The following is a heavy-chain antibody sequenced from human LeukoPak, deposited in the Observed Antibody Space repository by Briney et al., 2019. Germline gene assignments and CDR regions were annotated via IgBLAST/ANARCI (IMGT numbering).Heavy chain of an antibody. CDR2: ISGSGGST. V-gene: IGHV3-23*01. Sequence: QPGGSLRLSCAASGFTFSSYDMNWIRQAPGKGLEWVSAISGSGGSTYYADSVKGRFTISRDNSKNTLYLQMNSLRAEDTAVYYCAKGGISLGYCSSTSCYPDSNYYYYGMDVWGQGTTVTVSS. D-gene: IGHD2-2*01. CDR1: GFTFSSYD. J-gene: IGHJ6*02. CDR3: AKGGISLGYCSSTSCYPDSNYYYYGMDV.